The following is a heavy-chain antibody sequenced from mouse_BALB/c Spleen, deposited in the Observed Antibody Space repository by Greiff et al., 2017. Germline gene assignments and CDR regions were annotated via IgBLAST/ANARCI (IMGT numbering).Heavy chain of an antibody. Sequence: EVQVVESGGGLVQPGGSRKLSCAASGFTFSSFGMHWVRQAPEKGLEWVAYISSGSSTIYYADTVKGRFTISRDNPKNTLFLQMTSLRSEDTARYYCARRNYGFDYWGQGTTLTVSS. CDR2: ISSGSSTI. V-gene: IGHV5-17*02. J-gene: IGHJ2*01. CDR1: GFTFSSFG. D-gene: IGHD1-1*01. CDR3: ARRNYGFDY.